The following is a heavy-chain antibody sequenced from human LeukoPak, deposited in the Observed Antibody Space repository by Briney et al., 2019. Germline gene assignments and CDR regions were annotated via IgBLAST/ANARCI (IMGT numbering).Heavy chain of an antibody. J-gene: IGHJ4*02. CDR2: ISYSGST. Sequence: TPSETLSLTCAVSGGSISSGGYYWSWIRQPPGKGLEWIGSISYSGSTYYNPSLKSRVTISLDTSKNQFFLKVTSVTAADTAVYYCARDWNADGGPFDYWGQGTLVAVSS. CDR1: GGSISSGGYY. V-gene: IGHV4-39*07. CDR3: ARDWNADGGPFDY. D-gene: IGHD1-1*01.